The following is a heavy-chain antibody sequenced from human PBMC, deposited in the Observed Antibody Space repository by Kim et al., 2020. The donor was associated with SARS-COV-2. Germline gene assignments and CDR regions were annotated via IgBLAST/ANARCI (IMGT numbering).Heavy chain of an antibody. CDR2: IYYSGST. J-gene: IGHJ4*02. CDR1: GVSISSYY. V-gene: IGHV4-59*01. Sequence: SETLSLTCTVSGVSISSYYWSWIRQPPGKGLEWIGYIYYSGSTNYNPSLKSRVTISVDTSKNQFSLKLWSVTAADTAVYYCARGKRLTTVTDFDYWGQGTLVTVSS. CDR3: ARGKRLTTVTDFDY. D-gene: IGHD4-17*01.